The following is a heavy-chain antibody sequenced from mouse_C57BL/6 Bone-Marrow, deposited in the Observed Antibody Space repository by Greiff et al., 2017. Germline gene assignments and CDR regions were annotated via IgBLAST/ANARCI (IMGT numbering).Heavy chain of an antibody. CDR3: TRDARTTARRRFAY. Sequence: EVKLVESGEGLVKPGGSLKLSCAASGFTFSSYAMSWVRQTPEKRLEWVAYISSGGDYIYYADTVKGRFTLSRDNARNTLYLQMSSLKSEDTAMYYCTRDARTTARRRFAYWGQGTLVTVSA. D-gene: IGHD1-2*01. J-gene: IGHJ3*01. CDR1: GFTFSSYA. CDR2: ISSGGDYI. V-gene: IGHV5-9-1*02.